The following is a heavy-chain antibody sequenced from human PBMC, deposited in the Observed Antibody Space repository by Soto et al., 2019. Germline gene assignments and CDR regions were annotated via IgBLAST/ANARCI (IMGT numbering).Heavy chain of an antibody. CDR1: GYTFTGYY. V-gene: IGHV1-2*04. J-gene: IGHJ6*03. CDR2: INPNSGGT. CDR3: ARGGSDCSSTSCYYYYYMDV. Sequence: ASVKVSCKASGYTFTGYYMHWVRQAPGHGLEWMGWINPNSGGTNYAQKFQGWVTMTRDTSISTAYMELSRLRSDDTAVYYCARGGSDCSSTSCYYYYYMDVWGKGTTVTVSS. D-gene: IGHD2-2*01.